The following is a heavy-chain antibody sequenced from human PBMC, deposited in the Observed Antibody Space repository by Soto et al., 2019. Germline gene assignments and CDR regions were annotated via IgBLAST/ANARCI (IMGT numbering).Heavy chain of an antibody. CDR2: ISGYNGNT. CDR1: GYSFHTYA. CDR3: AREYGMDF. Sequence: GASVKVSCKASGYSFHTYAISWVRQAPGQGLEWVGWISGYNGNTNYAQKFQGRVTLTTDTSTKTAFMELRSLTGDDTAVYYCAREYGMDFWGQGTTVTVSS. V-gene: IGHV1-18*01. J-gene: IGHJ6*02.